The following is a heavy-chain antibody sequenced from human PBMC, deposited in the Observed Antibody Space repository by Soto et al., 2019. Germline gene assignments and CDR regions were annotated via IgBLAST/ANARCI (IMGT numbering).Heavy chain of an antibody. D-gene: IGHD3-16*01. V-gene: IGHV4-59*08. J-gene: IGHJ4*02. CDR1: GGSISSYY. CDR3: ARRWGDYFDY. Sequence: QVQLQESGPGLVKPSETLSLTCPVSGGSISSYYWSWIRQPPGEGLEWIGYIYYSGSTNYNPSLKSRVTISVDTSKNQFSLKLSSVTAADTAVYYCARRWGDYFDYWGQGTLVTVSS. CDR2: IYYSGST.